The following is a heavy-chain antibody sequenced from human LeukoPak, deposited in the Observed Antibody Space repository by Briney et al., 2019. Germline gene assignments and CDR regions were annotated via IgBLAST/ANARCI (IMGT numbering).Heavy chain of an antibody. CDR1: GFTFDDYG. V-gene: IGHV3-20*04. Sequence: PGGSLRLSCAASGFTFDDYGMSWVRQAPGKGLEWVSGINWNGGSTGYADSVKGRFTISRDNAKNSLYLQMNSLRAEDTALYYCAEKTWIQAPYDYWGQGTLVTVSS. CDR2: INWNGGST. D-gene: IGHD5-18*01. J-gene: IGHJ4*02. CDR3: AEKTWIQAPYDY.